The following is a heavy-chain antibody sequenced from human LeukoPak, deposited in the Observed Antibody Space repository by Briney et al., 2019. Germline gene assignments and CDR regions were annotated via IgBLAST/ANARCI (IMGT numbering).Heavy chain of an antibody. CDR1: GFTFSNAW. CDR2: FKSKTDGGTT. V-gene: IGHV3-15*01. CDR3: TTYDFWSVSYAFDI. Sequence: PGGSLRLSCAASGFTFSNAWMSWVRQAPGKGLEWVVRFKSKTDGGTTDYAAPVKGRFTISRDDSKNTLYLQMNSLKTEDTAVYYCTTYDFWSVSYAFDIWGQGTMVTVSS. D-gene: IGHD3-3*01. J-gene: IGHJ3*02.